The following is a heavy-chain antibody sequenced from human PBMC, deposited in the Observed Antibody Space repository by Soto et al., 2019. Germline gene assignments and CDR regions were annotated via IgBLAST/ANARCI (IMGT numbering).Heavy chain of an antibody. V-gene: IGHV1-18*01. CDR2: ISNFNGNT. CDR3: ARGVNYYGSGSYYKPDYYYYYMDV. Sequence: GASVKVSCKASGYTFISNGFTWVRQAPGQGLEWMGWISNFNGNTNYAQKFEGRVTMTTDTSTSTAYMELRSLRSDDTAVYHCARGVNYYGSGSYYKPDYYYYYMDVWGKGTTVTVSS. J-gene: IGHJ6*03. CDR1: GYTFISNG. D-gene: IGHD3-10*01.